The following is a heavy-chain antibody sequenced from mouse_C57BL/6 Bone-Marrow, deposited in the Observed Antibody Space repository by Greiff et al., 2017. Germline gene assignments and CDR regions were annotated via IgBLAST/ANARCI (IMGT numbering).Heavy chain of an antibody. CDR1: GYAFTNYL. CDR3: ARRGGYWYFDV. V-gene: IGHV1-54*01. D-gene: IGHD1-1*02. J-gene: IGHJ1*03. CDR2: INPGSGGT. Sequence: VKLMESGAELVRPGTSVKVSCKASGYAFTNYLIEWVKQRPGQGLEWIGVINPGSGGTNYNEKFKGKATLTADKSSSTAYMQLSSLTSEDSAVYFCARRGGYWYFDVWGTGTTVTVSS.